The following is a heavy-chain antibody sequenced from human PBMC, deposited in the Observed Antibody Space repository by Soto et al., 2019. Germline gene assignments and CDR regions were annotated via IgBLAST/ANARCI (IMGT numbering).Heavy chain of an antibody. V-gene: IGHV5-10-1*01. D-gene: IGHD5-12*01. J-gene: IGHJ6*02. CDR1: GYSFTSYW. CDR3: ARHSWDVEMATIRNYYYYGMEV. Sequence: GESLKISCKGSGYSFTSYWISWVRQMPGKGLEWMGRIDPSDSYTNYSPSFQGHVTISADKSISTAYLQWSSLKASDTAMYYCARHSWDVEMATIRNYYYYGMEVWGQGTTVTVSS. CDR2: IDPSDSYT.